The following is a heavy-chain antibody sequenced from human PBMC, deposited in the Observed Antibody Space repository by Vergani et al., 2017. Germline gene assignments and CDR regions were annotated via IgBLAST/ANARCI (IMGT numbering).Heavy chain of an antibody. CDR3: AXDREITIFGVVITGFDY. D-gene: IGHD3-3*01. Sequence: EVQLLESGGGLVQPGGSLRLPCAASGFTLSSYAMSRVRPAPGKGVEWVSANSGSGGSTKYADSVKGRFTISRDNSKNTLYLQMNSLRAEDTAVYYCAXDREITIFGVVITGFDYWGQGTLVTVSS. CDR2: NSGSGGST. J-gene: IGHJ4*02. V-gene: IGHV3-23*01. CDR1: GFTLSSYA.